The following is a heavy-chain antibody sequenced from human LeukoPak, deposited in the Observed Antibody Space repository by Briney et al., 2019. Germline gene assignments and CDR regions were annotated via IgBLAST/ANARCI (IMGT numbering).Heavy chain of an antibody. CDR3: ATQKTPRRSLNWYFDL. V-gene: IGHV1-24*01. J-gene: IGHJ2*01. CDR2: FDPEDGAT. CDR1: GYTLTELS. D-gene: IGHD2-15*01. Sequence: ASVKVSCTVSGYTLTELSMHWVRQAPGKGLEWMGAFDPEDGATIYAQKFQGRVTMTEDTSTDTAYMELSSLRSEDTAVYYCATQKTPRRSLNWYFDLWGRGTLVTVSS.